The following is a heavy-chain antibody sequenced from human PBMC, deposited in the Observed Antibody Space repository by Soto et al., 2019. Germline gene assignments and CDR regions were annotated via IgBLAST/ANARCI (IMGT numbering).Heavy chain of an antibody. CDR2: IYHTGNT. CDR1: GGSISNSRYY. V-gene: IGHV4-39*01. D-gene: IGHD3-22*01. CDR3: ARDYYDSSDYTTNWFDP. Sequence: SETLSLTCTVSGGSISNSRYYWAWIRQPPGEGLEWIGSIYHTGNTYYNPSLRSRVTISVDTSKNQFSLKLTSVTAADTAVYYCARDYYDSSDYTTNWFDPWGQGTLVTVSS. J-gene: IGHJ5*02.